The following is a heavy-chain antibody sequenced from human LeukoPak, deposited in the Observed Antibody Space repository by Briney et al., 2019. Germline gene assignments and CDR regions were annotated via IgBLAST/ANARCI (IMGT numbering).Heavy chain of an antibody. D-gene: IGHD2-2*02. CDR3: ARAKPLGYCSSTSCYIRGWFDP. J-gene: IGHJ5*02. V-gene: IGHV1-46*01. CDR2: INPSGGST. Sequence: GASVKVSCKASGYTFTSYYMHWVRQAPGQGLEWMGIINPSGGSTSYAQKFQGRVTMTRDTSTSTVYMELSSLRSEDTAVYYCARAKPLGYCSSTSCYIRGWFDPWGQGTLVTVSS. CDR1: GYTFTSYY.